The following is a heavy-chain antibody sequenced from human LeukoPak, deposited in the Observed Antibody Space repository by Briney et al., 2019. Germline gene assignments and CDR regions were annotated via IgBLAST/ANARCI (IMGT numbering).Heavy chain of an antibody. J-gene: IGHJ4*02. V-gene: IGHV4-61*02. D-gene: IGHD5-12*01. CDR1: GGSISSGSYY. Sequence: SETLSLTCTVSGGSISSGSYYWSWIRQPAGKGLEWIARIYTSGSTNYNPSLKSRVTISVDTSKNQFSLKLSSVTAADTAVYYCARYSGYLYYFDYWGQGTLVTVSS. CDR3: ARYSGYLYYFDY. CDR2: IYTSGST.